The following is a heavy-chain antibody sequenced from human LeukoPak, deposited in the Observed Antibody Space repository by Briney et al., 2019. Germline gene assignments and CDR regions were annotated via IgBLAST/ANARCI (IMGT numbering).Heavy chain of an antibody. CDR2: ISSSSSYT. CDR1: GFTFSDYY. CDR3: ARDHPTWTPYYFDY. Sequence: GGSLRLSCAASGFTFSDYYMSWIRQAPGKGLEWVSYISSSSSYTNYADSVKGRFTISRDNAKNSLYLQMNSLRAEDAAVYYCARDHPTWTPYYFDYWGQGTLVTVSS. V-gene: IGHV3-11*06. D-gene: IGHD3/OR15-3a*01. J-gene: IGHJ4*02.